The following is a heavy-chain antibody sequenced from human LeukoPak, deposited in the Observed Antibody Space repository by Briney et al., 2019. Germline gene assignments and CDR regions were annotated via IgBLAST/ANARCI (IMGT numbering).Heavy chain of an antibody. CDR3: VAGYSIDY. Sequence: PGGSLRLSCAASGFTLSSYNMNWVRQAPGKGLERVSSISGSSSSIYYADSVKGRFTISRDNAKNSLYLQMNSLRAEDTAVYYCVAGYSIDYWGQGTLVTVSS. D-gene: IGHD3-9*01. CDR1: GFTLSSYN. CDR2: ISGSSSSI. V-gene: IGHV3-21*01. J-gene: IGHJ4*02.